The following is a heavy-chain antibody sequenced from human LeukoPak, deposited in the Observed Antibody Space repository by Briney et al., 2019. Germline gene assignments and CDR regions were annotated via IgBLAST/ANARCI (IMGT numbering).Heavy chain of an antibody. J-gene: IGHJ4*02. V-gene: IGHV3-23*01. CDR3: AKYGAGIKYCSGGSCYSGYFDY. Sequence: GGSLRLSCAASGFTFSSYAMSWVRQAPGKGLEWVSAISGSGGSTYYADPVKGRFTISRDNSKNTLYLQMNSLRAEDTAVYYCAKYGAGIKYCSGGSCYSGYFDYWGQGTLVTVSS. D-gene: IGHD2-15*01. CDR1: GFTFSSYA. CDR2: ISGSGGST.